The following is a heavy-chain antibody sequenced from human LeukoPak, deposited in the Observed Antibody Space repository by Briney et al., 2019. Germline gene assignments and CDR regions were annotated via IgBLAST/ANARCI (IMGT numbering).Heavy chain of an antibody. V-gene: IGHV1-69*11. J-gene: IGHJ4*02. Sequence: SVKLSCKASGGTFSSYAISWVRQAPGQGLEWMARIIPIHDTANYAQKFQGRVTITTDESTSTAYMELSSLRSEDTAVYYCAREGRYCSGGSCYSDYWGQGTLATVSS. D-gene: IGHD2-15*01. CDR3: AREGRYCSGGSCYSDY. CDR1: GGTFSSYA. CDR2: IIPIHDTA.